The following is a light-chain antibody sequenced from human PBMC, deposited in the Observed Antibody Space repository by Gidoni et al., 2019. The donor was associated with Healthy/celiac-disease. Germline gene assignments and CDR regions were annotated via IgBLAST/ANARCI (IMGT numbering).Light chain of an antibody. CDR3: QQYGSSPMYT. CDR1: QSVSSSD. CDR2: GAS. V-gene: IGKV3-20*01. Sequence: EIVLTQSPGTLSLSPGERATLSCRASQSVSSSDLAWYQQKPGQAPRLLIYGASSRATGIPDRFSGSGSGTDFTLTISILEPEDFAVYSCQQYGSSPMYTFGQGTKLEIK. J-gene: IGKJ2*01.